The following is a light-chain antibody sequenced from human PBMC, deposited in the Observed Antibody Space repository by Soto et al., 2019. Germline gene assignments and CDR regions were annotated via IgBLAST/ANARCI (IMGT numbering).Light chain of an antibody. CDR1: QSVSSN. CDR3: QQYHNWPYT. CDR2: GAS. V-gene: IGKV3-15*01. Sequence: EIVMTQSPATLSVSPGERATLSCRASQSVSSNLAWYQQRPGQAPRLLISGASTRATGLPARFSGRKSGTEFTLTNRSLQSEDFAVYFCQQYHNWPYTFGQGTNLEMK. J-gene: IGKJ2*01.